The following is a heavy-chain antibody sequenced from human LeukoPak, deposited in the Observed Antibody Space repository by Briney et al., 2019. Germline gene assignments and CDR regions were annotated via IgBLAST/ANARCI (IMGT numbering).Heavy chain of an antibody. J-gene: IGHJ4*02. CDR2: IYHSGST. CDR3: ATLGYCSSTSCYTTADY. D-gene: IGHD2-2*02. Sequence: SQTLSLTCTVSGGSISSGGYYWSWIRQPPGKGLEWIGYIYHSGSTNYNPSLKSRVTISVDTSKNQFSLKLSSVTAADTAVYYCATLGYCSSTSCYTTADYWGQGTLVTVSS. V-gene: IGHV4-30-2*02. CDR1: GGSISSGGYY.